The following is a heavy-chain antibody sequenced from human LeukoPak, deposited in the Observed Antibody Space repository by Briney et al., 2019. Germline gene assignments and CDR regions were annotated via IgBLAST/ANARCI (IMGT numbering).Heavy chain of an antibody. J-gene: IGHJ6*02. CDR1: GFTFSTYN. D-gene: IGHD3-3*01. V-gene: IGHV3-48*01. Sequence: PGGSLRLSCAASGFTFSTYNMNWVRQAPGKGLEWVSHITSSSTNIYYADSVKGRFTISRDNAKNALSLQMNSLRAEDTAVYYCARDRNDFWGGLTYLAKGYGMDVWGQGTTVTVSS. CDR2: ITSSSTNI. CDR3: ARDRNDFWGGLTYLAKGYGMDV.